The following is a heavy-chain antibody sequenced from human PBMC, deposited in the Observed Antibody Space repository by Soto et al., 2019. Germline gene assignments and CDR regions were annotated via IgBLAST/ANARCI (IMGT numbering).Heavy chain of an antibody. J-gene: IGHJ6*02. D-gene: IGHD2-8*01. CDR1: GGTFSNYA. Sequence: ASVKVSCKASGGTFSNYAISWVRQAPGQGLEWMGGIIPIFGTANYAQKFQGRVTITADESTSTAYMELSSLRSEDTAVYYCPMVYARSYYYYGMDVWGQGTTVTVSS. CDR2: IIPIFGTA. CDR3: PMVYARSYYYYGMDV. V-gene: IGHV1-69*13.